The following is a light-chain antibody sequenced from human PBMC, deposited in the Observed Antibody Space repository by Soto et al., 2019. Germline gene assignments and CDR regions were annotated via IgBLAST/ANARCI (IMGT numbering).Light chain of an antibody. CDR1: QSISSW. CDR3: QQYPSYSRT. V-gene: IGKV1-5*03. J-gene: IGKJ1*01. CDR2: KAS. Sequence: DIQMSQSPSTLSASVGDRVTITCRASQSISSWLAWYQQKPGKAPKLLIYKASSLHSGVPSRFSGSGSGTEFTLTISSLQPDDFATYYCQQYPSYSRTFGQGTKVDIK.